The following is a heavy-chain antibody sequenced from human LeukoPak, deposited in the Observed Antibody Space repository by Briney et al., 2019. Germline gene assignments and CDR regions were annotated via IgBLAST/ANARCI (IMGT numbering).Heavy chain of an antibody. CDR1: GFTFSSYA. Sequence: PGGSLRLSCAASGFTFSSYAMSWVRQAPGKGLEWVSAISGSGGSTYYADSVKGRFTISRDNSKNTLYLQMNSLRAEDTAVYYCAGGGGGYQLPHYFDYWGQGTLVTVSS. CDR3: AGGGGGYQLPHYFDY. J-gene: IGHJ4*02. CDR2: ISGSGGST. V-gene: IGHV3-23*01. D-gene: IGHD2-2*01.